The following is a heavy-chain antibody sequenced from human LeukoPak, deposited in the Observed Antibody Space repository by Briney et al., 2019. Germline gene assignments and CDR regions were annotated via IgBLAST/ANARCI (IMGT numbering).Heavy chain of an antibody. J-gene: IGHJ4*02. Sequence: SETLSLTCTVSGGSISSYYWSWIRQPPGKGLEWIGYIYYSGSTNYNPSLKSRVTMSVDTSKNQFSLKLSSVTAADTAVYYCARHESVAMVRGGFDYWGQGTLVTVSS. CDR1: GGSISSYY. V-gene: IGHV4-59*08. CDR3: ARHESVAMVRGGFDY. D-gene: IGHD3-10*01. CDR2: IYYSGST.